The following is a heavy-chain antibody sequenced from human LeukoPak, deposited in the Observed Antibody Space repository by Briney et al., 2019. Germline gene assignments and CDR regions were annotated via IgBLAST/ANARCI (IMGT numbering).Heavy chain of an antibody. D-gene: IGHD3-16*01. J-gene: IGHJ5*02. Sequence: PGGSLRLSCVGSGFAFGVHAMSWVRQAPGKGPEWVASIGSGADLFYAESVKGRFTISRDDPRNTVWLQINSLRAEDTALYYCAKDWTPHNRVYDCLDACGQGTQVTVSS. CDR3: AKDWTPHNRVYDCLDA. CDR1: GFAFGVHA. V-gene: IGHV3-23*01. CDR2: IGSGADL.